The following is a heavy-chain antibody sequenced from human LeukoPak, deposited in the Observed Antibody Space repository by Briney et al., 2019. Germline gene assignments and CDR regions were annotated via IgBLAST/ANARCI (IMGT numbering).Heavy chain of an antibody. CDR3: ARAPVDMVWFDP. D-gene: IGHD5-12*01. Sequence: SVKVSCKASGGTYSSYAISWVRQAPGQGLEWMGGIIPIFGTANYAQKFQGRVTITADESTSTAYMELSSLRSEDTAVYYCARAPVDMVWFDPWGQGTLVTVSS. V-gene: IGHV1-69*13. CDR1: GGTYSSYA. CDR2: IIPIFGTA. J-gene: IGHJ5*02.